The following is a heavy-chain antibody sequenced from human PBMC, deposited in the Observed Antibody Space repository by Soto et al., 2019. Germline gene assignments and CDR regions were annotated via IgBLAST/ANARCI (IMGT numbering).Heavy chain of an antibody. D-gene: IGHD6-19*01. V-gene: IGHV3-30*03. Sequence: QVHLVESGGGVGQPGTSRRLSCAASGFPFSSYGMHWVRQAPGKGLEWVAVISYDGRNKDYADSVKGRFTISRDNSKSTLDLQMNNLREEDTAVYYCARVSSGWYWGPLYWGHGTLLTVSS. J-gene: IGHJ4*01. CDR1: GFPFSSYG. CDR2: ISYDGRNK. CDR3: ARVSSGWYWGPLY.